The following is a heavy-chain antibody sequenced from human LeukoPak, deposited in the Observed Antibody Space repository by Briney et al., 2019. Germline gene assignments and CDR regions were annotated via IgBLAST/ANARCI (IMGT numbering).Heavy chain of an antibody. V-gene: IGHV3-53*01. CDR1: GFTVSSNY. D-gene: IGHD1-26*01. Sequence: GGSLRLSCAASGFTVSSNYMSWVRQAPGKGLEWVSVIYSGGSTYYADSVKGRFTISRDNSKNTLYLQMNSLRAEDTAVYYCAKDEVGGHFEYWGQGTLVTVSS. CDR2: IYSGGST. CDR3: AKDEVGGHFEY. J-gene: IGHJ4*02.